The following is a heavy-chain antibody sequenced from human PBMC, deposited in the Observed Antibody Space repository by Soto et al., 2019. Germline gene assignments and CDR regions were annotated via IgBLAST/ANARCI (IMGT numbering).Heavy chain of an antibody. CDR3: AKGGYDFWSGHNWFDP. CDR1: GFTFSSYA. V-gene: IGHV3-23*01. D-gene: IGHD3-3*01. J-gene: IGHJ5*02. CDR2: ISGSGGST. Sequence: EVQLLESGGGLVQPGGSLRLSCAASGFTFSSYAMSWVRQAPGKGLEWVSAISGSGGSTYYADSVKGRFTISRDNSKNTLYLQMNSLRAEDTAVYYCAKGGYDFWSGHNWFDPWGQGTLVTVSS.